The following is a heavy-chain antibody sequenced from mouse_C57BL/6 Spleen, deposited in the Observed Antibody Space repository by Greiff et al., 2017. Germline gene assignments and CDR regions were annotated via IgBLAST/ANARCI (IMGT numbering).Heavy chain of an antibody. CDR1: GYAFSSSW. Sequence: QVQLQQPGPELVKPGASVKISCKASGYAFSSSWMNWVKQRPGKGLEWIGRIYPGDGDTNYNGKFKGKATLTADKSSSTAYMQLSSLTSEDSAVYFCARGDYDYDRTDYWGQGTSVTVSS. CDR3: ARGDYDYDRTDY. CDR2: IYPGDGDT. V-gene: IGHV1-82*01. J-gene: IGHJ4*01. D-gene: IGHD2-4*01.